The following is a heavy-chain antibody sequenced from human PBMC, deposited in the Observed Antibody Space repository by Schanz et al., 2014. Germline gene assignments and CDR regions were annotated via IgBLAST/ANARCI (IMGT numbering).Heavy chain of an antibody. D-gene: IGHD6-6*01. J-gene: IGHJ4*02. Sequence: QVQLVQSGAEVKKPGASVKVSCKASGYTLTNFDIHWVRQAPGQGLEWIGWMNAHSGTTGDAQKFQGRVTMTRNTSTSTAYMELRGLRSDDTAADYCARLWSSSSTADIDYWGQGTLVTVSS. CDR3: ARLWSSSSTADIDY. V-gene: IGHV1-8*01. CDR1: GYTLTNFD. CDR2: MNAHSGTT.